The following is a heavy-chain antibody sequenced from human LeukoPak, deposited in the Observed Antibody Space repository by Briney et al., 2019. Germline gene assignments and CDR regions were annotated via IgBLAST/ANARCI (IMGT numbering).Heavy chain of an antibody. CDR3: AKGAGYCSGGSCYYISVTLGDAFDI. V-gene: IGHV3-23*01. D-gene: IGHD2-15*01. CDR2: VSGSGGST. CDR1: GFTFSSYA. Sequence: GGSLRLSCAASGFTFSSYAMSWVRQPPGKGLEWVSAVSGSGGSTCYADSVKGRFTISRDNSKNTLYLQMNSLRAEDTAVYYCAKGAGYCSGGSCYYISVTLGDAFDIWGQGTMVTVSS. J-gene: IGHJ3*02.